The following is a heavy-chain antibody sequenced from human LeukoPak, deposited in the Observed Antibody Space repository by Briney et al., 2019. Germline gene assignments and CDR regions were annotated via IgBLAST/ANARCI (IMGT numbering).Heavy chain of an antibody. Sequence: SQTLSLTCAVSGGSISSGGYSWSWIRQPPGQGLEWIGYIYHSGSTYYNPSLKSRVTISVDRSKNQFSLKLSSVTAADTAVYYRARTGWYCSSWYYFDYWGQGTLVTVSS. D-gene: IGHD6-13*01. V-gene: IGHV4-30-2*01. CDR2: IYHSGST. J-gene: IGHJ4*02. CDR3: ARTGWYCSSWYYFDY. CDR1: GGSISSGGYS.